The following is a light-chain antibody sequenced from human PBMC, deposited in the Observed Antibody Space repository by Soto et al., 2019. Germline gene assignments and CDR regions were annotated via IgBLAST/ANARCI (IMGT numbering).Light chain of an antibody. CDR1: QSISDT. CDR3: LQDHDDSWT. J-gene: IGKJ1*01. Sequence: ETVMTQSPATLSVSPGGRATLSRRASQSISDTLAWYQQKPGQAPRLLIHGASTRATGFPARFSGGGSGTEFTLTISSLQPEDFATYYCLQDHDDSWTFGQGTKVDI. CDR2: GAS. V-gene: IGKV3-15*01.